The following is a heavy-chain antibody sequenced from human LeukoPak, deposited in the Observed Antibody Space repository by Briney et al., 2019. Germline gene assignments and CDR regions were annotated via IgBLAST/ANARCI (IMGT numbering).Heavy chain of an antibody. Sequence: GGSLRLSCVVSGLRFRNYGMHWVRQAPGKGLEWVAVIYYDGSNQYYADSVKGRFTISRDNSKNTLYLQMNSLRAEDTAVYYCARDGSGWYFGTPFDYWGQGTLVTVSS. CDR2: IYYDGSNQ. CDR1: GLRFRNYG. CDR3: ARDGSGWYFGTPFDY. V-gene: IGHV3-30*19. J-gene: IGHJ4*02. D-gene: IGHD6-19*01.